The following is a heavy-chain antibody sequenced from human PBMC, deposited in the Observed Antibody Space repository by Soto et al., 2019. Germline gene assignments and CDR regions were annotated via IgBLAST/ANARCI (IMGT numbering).Heavy chain of an antibody. D-gene: IGHD6-13*01. J-gene: IGHJ4*02. CDR3: ARTGYSSSWIPLDY. V-gene: IGHV4-59*12. CDR1: GGSISSYY. CDR2: IYYSGST. Sequence: PSETLSLTCTVSGGSISSYYWSCIRQPPGKGLEWIGYIYYSGSTNYNPSLKSRVTISVDKSKNQFSLKLSSVTAADTAVYYCARTGYSSSWIPLDYWGQGTLVTVSS.